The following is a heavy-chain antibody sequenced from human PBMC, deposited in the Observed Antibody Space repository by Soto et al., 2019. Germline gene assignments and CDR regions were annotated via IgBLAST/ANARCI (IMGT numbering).Heavy chain of an antibody. V-gene: IGHV3-11*01. D-gene: IGHD2-2*01. CDR1: GFTFSDYY. CDR3: ARTASTRYCSSTSCYLPYYYYGMDV. J-gene: IGHJ6*02. Sequence: PGGSLRLSCAASGFTFSDYYMSWIRQAPGKGLEWVSYISSSGSTIYYADSVKGRFTISRDNAKNSLYLQMNSLRAEDTAVYYCARTASTRYCSSTSCYLPYYYYGMDVWGQGTTVTVSS. CDR2: ISSSGSTI.